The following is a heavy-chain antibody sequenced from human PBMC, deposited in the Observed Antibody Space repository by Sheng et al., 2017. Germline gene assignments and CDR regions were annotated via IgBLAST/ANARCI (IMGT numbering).Heavy chain of an antibody. D-gene: IGHD3-22*01. CDR2: ISGSGGST. V-gene: IGHV3-23*01. CDR3: VTYYYDSSGYSNLHPNQFDAFDI. CDR1: GFTFSSYA. J-gene: IGHJ3*02. Sequence: EVQLLESGGGLVQPGGSLRLSCAASGFTFSSYAMSWVRQAPGKGLEWVSAISGSGGSTYYADSVKGRFTISRDNSKNTLYLQMNILRAEDTAVYYCVTYYYDSSGYSNLHPNQFDAFDIWGQGTMVTV.